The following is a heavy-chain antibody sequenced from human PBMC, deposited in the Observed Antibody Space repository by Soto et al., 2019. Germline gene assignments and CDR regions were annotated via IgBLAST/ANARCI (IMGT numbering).Heavy chain of an antibody. V-gene: IGHV1-69*12. CDR2: IIPIFGTA. D-gene: IGHD2-2*01. J-gene: IGHJ6*02. CDR1: GGTFSSYA. Sequence: QVQLVQSGAEVKKPGSSVKVSCKASGGTFSSYAISWVRQAPGQGLEWMGGIIPIFGTANYAQKFQGRVTITADESTSTDYMELSSLRSEDTAVYYCARHACISSSCYYYYYYGMDVWGQGTTVTVSS. CDR3: ARHACISSSCYYYYYYGMDV.